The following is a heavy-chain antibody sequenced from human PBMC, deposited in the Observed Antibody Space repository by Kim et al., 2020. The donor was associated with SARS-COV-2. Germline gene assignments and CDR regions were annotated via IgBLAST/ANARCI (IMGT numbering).Heavy chain of an antibody. V-gene: IGHV4-59*01. D-gene: IGHD2-2*02. CDR2: ST. Sequence: STNYSPSLKSRVTISVDTSKNQFSLNLTSVTAADTAVYYCARADGYTIDYWGQGTLVTVSS. J-gene: IGHJ4*02. CDR3: ARADGYTIDY.